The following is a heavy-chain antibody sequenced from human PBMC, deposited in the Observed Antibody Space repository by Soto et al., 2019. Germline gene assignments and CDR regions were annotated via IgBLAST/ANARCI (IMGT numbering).Heavy chain of an antibody. V-gene: IGHV4-30-2*01. D-gene: IGHD5-18*01. CDR3: ARGGGYGIKVNWFDP. CDR1: GVSISSGGSS. J-gene: IGHJ5*02. CDR2: MYPSGSS. Sequence: QLQLQESGAGLVKPSQTLSLTCNVSGVSISSGGSSWSWFRQPPGKALEWIGYMYPSGSSYYNPSLNRRVTISRNRSNNLFSLNLFSVAAADTAVYYCARGGGYGIKVNWFDPWGQGTLVTVSS.